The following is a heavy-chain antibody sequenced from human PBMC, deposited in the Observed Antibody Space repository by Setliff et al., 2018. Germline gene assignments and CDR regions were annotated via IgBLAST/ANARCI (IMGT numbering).Heavy chain of an antibody. V-gene: IGHV5-51*01. CDR1: GYSFTSHW. D-gene: IGHD5-12*01. J-gene: IGHJ5*02. Sequence: LKISCKGSGYSFTSHWIGWVRQMPGKGLELMGIIYPRDSDTRYSPSFQGQVTISADKSITTAYLQWSRLKVSDSGIYYCARGRRDGYKAGFDPWGQGTLVTVSS. CDR3: ARGRRDGYKAGFDP. CDR2: IYPRDSDT.